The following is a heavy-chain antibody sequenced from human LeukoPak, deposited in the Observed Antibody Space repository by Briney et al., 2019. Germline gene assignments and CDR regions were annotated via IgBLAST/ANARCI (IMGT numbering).Heavy chain of an antibody. J-gene: IGHJ6*02. D-gene: IGHD2-21*01. CDR2: ISGRCGST. CDR1: GFTFSSYA. CDR3: AKDQFHYYGMDV. V-gene: IGHV3-23*01. Sequence: GGSLRLSCAASGFTFSSYAMSWVRQAPGKGLEGVSAISGRCGSTYYADSVKGRFTISRDNSKNTLYLQMNSLRAEDTAVYYCAKDQFHYYGMDVWGQGTTVTVSS.